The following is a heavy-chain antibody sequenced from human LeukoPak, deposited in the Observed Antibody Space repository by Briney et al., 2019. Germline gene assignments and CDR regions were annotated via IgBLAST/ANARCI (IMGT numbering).Heavy chain of an antibody. CDR2: VYYSGST. D-gene: IGHD3-22*01. CDR1: GGSISSYY. J-gene: IGHJ4*02. V-gene: IGHV4-59*01. Sequence: SETLSLTCTVSGGSISSYYWSWIRQPPGKGLEWIGYVYYSGSTNYNPSPKSRVTISVDTSKNQFSLKLSSVTAADTAVYYCARGSGSSGYWYWGQGTLVTVSS. CDR3: ARGSGSSGYWY.